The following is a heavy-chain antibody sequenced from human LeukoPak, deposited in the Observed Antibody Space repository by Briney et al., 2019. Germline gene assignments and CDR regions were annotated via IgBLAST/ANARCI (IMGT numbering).Heavy chain of an antibody. V-gene: IGHV1-18*01. CDR1: GYIFTSYY. Sequence: GASVKVSCKASGYIFTSYYIHWVRQAPGQGLEWMGWISAYNGNTNYAQKLQGRVTMTTDTSTSTAYMELRSLRSDDTAVYYCARVAATTDDYWGQGTLVTVSS. J-gene: IGHJ4*02. CDR2: ISAYNGNT. D-gene: IGHD2-15*01. CDR3: ARVAATTDDY.